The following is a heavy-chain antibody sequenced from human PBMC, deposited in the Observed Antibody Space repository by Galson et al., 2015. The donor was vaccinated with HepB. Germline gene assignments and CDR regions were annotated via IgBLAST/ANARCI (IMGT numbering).Heavy chain of an antibody. V-gene: IGHV3-9*01. CDR3: ARGYGYY. J-gene: IGHJ4*02. CDR2: ITWDSDII. D-gene: IGHD5-18*01. Sequence: SLRLSCAASGFTFGDYAMHWVRQTPGKGLEWVSGITWDSDIIAYADSVKGRFTISRDNAKNSLYLQMNSLGVEDTAFYYCARGYGYYWGQGTLVTVAS. CDR1: GFTFGDYA.